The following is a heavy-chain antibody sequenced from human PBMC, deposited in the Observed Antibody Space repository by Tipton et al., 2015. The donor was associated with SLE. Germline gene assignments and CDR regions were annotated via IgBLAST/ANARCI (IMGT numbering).Heavy chain of an antibody. D-gene: IGHD3-10*01. CDR3: ANIRVLSMDV. Sequence: SLRLSCATSGFTSSSYAMNWVRQAPGKGPEWVSVIYRGGSTYYADSVQGRFTVSRDKSKKTVNLQMNSLKVDDTAVYYCANIRVLSMDVWGQGTTVIVSS. V-gene: IGHV3-23*03. CDR2: IYRGGST. J-gene: IGHJ6*02. CDR1: GFTSSSYA.